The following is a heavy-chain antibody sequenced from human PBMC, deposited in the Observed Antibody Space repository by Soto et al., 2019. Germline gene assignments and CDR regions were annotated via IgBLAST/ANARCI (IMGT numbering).Heavy chain of an antibody. Sequence: SVKVSCKSSGYTFSSYAISWVRQAPGQGLEWMGGMIPIFGTANYAQKFQGRVTITVNRSTSTAYMELSSLRSEDTAGYYCASTQEYSVYLLFYALDVWGQGTLVTVSS. J-gene: IGHJ6*02. CDR3: ASTQEYSVYLLFYALDV. CDR2: MIPIFGTA. V-gene: IGHV1-69*06. D-gene: IGHD5-12*01. CDR1: GYTFSSYA.